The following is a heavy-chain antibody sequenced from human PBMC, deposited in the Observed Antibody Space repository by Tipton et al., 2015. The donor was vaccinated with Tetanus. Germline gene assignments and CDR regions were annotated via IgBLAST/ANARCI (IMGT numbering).Heavy chain of an antibody. CDR3: ARGIDAYKTGNY. V-gene: IGHV6-1*01. CDR1: GDRLSSDIAA. D-gene: IGHD5-24*01. J-gene: IGHJ4*02. CDR2: TYYRSKWSN. Sequence: GLVKPSQTLSVTCVISGDRLSSDIAAWYWIRQSPSRGLEWLGRTYYRSKWSNDYAVSVKSRVTITSDTSKNQFSLKLTSLTAADTSVYFCARGIDAYKTGNYWGQGTLVTVSS.